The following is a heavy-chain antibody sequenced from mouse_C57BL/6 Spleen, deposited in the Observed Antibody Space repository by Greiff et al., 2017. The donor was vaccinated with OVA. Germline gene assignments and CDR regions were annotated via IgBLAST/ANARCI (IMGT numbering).Heavy chain of an antibody. D-gene: IGHD2-4*01. CDR3: ARGGYDYDVSYAMDY. CDR2: INPYNGGT. Sequence: VQLQQSGPVLVKPGASVKMSCKASGYTFTDYYMNWVKQSHGKSLEWIGVINPYNGGTSYNQKFKGKATLTVDKSSSTAYMELNSLTSEDSAVYYCARGGYDYDVSYAMDYWGQGTSVTVSS. J-gene: IGHJ4*01. V-gene: IGHV1-19*01. CDR1: GYTFTDYY.